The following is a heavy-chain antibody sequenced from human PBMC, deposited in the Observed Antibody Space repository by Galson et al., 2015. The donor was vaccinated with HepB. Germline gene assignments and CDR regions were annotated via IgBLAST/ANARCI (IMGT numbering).Heavy chain of an antibody. V-gene: IGHV1-18*04. CDR3: AHVTSYYYDSSGYYRWFDP. J-gene: IGHJ5*02. D-gene: IGHD3-22*01. CDR2: ISAYNGNT. Sequence: SVKVSCKASGYTFTSYGISWVRQAPGQGLEWMGWISAYNGNTNYAQKLQGRVTMTTDTSTSTAYMELRSLRSDDTAVYYCAHVTSYYYDSSGYYRWFDPWGRGTLVTVSS. CDR1: GYTFTSYG.